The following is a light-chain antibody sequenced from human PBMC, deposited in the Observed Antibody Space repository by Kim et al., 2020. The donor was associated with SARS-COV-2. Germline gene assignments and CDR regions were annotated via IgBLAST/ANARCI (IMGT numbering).Light chain of an antibody. CDR1: QGVNSGY. V-gene: IGKV3-20*01. CDR2: GAS. J-gene: IGKJ3*01. Sequence: PPVETATPCCRASQGVNSGYLAWFQQKPGQAPRLLIYGASSRATGIPDRFSGSGSGTDFTLTISRLEPEDFAVYYCQQFGSSPFTFGPGTKVDIK. CDR3: QQFGSSPFT.